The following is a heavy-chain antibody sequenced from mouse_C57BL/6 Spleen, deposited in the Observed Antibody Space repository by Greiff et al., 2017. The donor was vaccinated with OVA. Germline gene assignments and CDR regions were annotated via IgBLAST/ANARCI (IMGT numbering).Heavy chain of an antibody. CDR1: GYSITSGYD. CDR2: IRYSGST. Sequence: EVKLMESGPGLVKPSQSLTLTCTVTGYSITSGYDWHWIRHFPGNKLEWMGYIRYSGSTNYNPSLKSRITITHDKSKNHFFLKLNALTAEDTATYYCAFITTVVGAMDYWGQGASVTVSS. J-gene: IGHJ4*01. D-gene: IGHD1-1*01. CDR3: AFITTVVGAMDY. V-gene: IGHV3-1*01.